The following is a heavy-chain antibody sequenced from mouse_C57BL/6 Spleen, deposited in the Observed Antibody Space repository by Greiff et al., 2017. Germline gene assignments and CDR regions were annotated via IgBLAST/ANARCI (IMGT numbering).Heavy chain of an antibody. CDR1: GYTFTDYE. CDR3: TRRDYYGTSYWYFDV. D-gene: IGHD1-1*01. J-gene: IGHJ1*03. V-gene: IGHV1-15*01. CDR2: IDPETGGT. Sequence: VKLVESGAELVRPGASVTLSCKASGYTFTDYEMHWVKQTPVHGLEWIGAIDPETGGTAYNQKFKGKAILTADKSSSTAYMELRSLTSEDSAVYYCTRRDYYGTSYWYFDVWGTGTTVTVSS.